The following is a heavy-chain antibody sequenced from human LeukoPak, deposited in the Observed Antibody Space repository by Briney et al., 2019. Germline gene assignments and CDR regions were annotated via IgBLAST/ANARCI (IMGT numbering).Heavy chain of an antibody. CDR2: IYWDDDK. D-gene: IGHD6-19*01. J-gene: IGHJ4*02. CDR3: ARRHSSGWYSCFDY. CDR1: GFSLSTSGVS. V-gene: IGHV2-5*02. Sequence: SGPTLVKPTQTLTLTCTFSGFSLSTSGVSVGWIRQPPGKALEWLALIYWDDDKRYSPSLRSRLTITKDTSKNQVVLTMTNMDPVDTATYYCARRHSSGWYSCFDYWGQGILVTVSS.